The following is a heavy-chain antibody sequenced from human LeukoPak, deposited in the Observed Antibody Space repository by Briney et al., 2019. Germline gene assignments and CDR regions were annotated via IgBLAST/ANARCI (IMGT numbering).Heavy chain of an antibody. J-gene: IGHJ4*02. V-gene: IGHV3-64*01. CDR3: AKDRSYYDFWSGPYFDY. D-gene: IGHD3-3*01. Sequence: GGSLRLSCAASGFTFSSYAMHWVRQAPGKGLEYVSAISSNGGSTYYANSVKGRFTISRDNSKNTLYLQMNSLRAEDTAVYYCAKDRSYYDFWSGPYFDYWGQGTLVTVSS. CDR1: GFTFSSYA. CDR2: ISSNGGST.